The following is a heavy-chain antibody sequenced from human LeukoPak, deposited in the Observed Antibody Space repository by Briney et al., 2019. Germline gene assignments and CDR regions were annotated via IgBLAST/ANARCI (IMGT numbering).Heavy chain of an antibody. Sequence: PGGSLRLSCTASGFTFGDYAMNWFRQAPGKGLEWVSAISGSGGSTYYADSVKGRFTVSRDNSENTLFLQMNSLRAEDTAVYYCARDPYTSFFGAFDIWGQGTMVTVSS. D-gene: IGHD2-2*01. V-gene: IGHV3-23*01. J-gene: IGHJ3*02. CDR3: ARDPYTSFFGAFDI. CDR1: GFTFGDYA. CDR2: ISGSGGST.